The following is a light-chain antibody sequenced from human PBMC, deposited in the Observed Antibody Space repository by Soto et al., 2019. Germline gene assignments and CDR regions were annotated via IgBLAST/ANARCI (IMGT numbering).Light chain of an antibody. V-gene: IGLV1-44*01. Sequence: QAVVTQPPSASGTPGQRVTISCSGSTSNIGTNTVNWYQQLTGSAPKLLIYSDTQRPSGVPDRFSGSKSGASASLAISGLQSEDEGDYFCASWDDIIHGPLFGAGTKLTVL. J-gene: IGLJ2*01. CDR3: ASWDDIIHGPL. CDR1: TSNIGTNT. CDR2: SDT.